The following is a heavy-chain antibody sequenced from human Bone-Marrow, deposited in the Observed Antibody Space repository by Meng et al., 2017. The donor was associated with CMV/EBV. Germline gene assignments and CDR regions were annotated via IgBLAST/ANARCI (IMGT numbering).Heavy chain of an antibody. V-gene: IGHV3-15*01. CDR2: IKTKIDGGTN. Sequence: GESLKISCAASGFTFNNVWMNWVRQAPGKGLEWVGRIKTKIDGGTNDYAAPVKCRFTISREDSKNTLQLQINSLKTEDTDVYYCTTDWAQIAPPDWGQGTLVTVPQ. CDR3: TTDWAQIAPPD. D-gene: IGHD6-13*01. CDR1: GFTFNNVW. J-gene: IGHJ4*02.